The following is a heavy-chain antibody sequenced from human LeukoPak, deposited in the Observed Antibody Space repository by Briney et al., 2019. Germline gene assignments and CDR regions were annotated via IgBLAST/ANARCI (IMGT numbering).Heavy chain of an antibody. CDR2: IRYDGSNK. J-gene: IGHJ4*02. V-gene: IGHV3-30*02. Sequence: PGGSLRLSCAASGFTFSSYGMHWVRQAPGKGLEWVAFIRYDGSNKYYADSVKGRFTISRDNSKNTLYLQMNSLRSDDTAVYYCARDYVWGSYRYGYFDYWGQGTLVTVSS. CDR3: ARDYVWGSYRYGYFDY. D-gene: IGHD3-16*02. CDR1: GFTFSSYG.